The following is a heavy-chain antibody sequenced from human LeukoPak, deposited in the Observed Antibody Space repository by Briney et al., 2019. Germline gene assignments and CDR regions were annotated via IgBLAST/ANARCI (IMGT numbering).Heavy chain of an antibody. CDR2: VYTKGGT. D-gene: IGHD4-11*01. Sequence: SETLSLTCAVSGYSISSGYYWSWIRQPAGKGLEWIGRVYTKGGTNYNPSLKSRVTISLDPSKNQLSLKLASVTAADTAVYYCARDEVTSATYYLDSWGQGTLVAVSS. CDR3: ARDEVTSATYYLDS. J-gene: IGHJ4*02. CDR1: GYSISSGYY. V-gene: IGHV4-61*02.